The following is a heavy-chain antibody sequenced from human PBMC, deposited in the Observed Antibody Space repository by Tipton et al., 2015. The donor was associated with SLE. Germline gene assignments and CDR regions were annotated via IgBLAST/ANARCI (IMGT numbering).Heavy chain of an antibody. J-gene: IGHJ3*02. CDR1: GYDFSDYW. CDR2: TYPGDSNT. V-gene: IGHV5-51*03. D-gene: IGHD3-10*01. Sequence: QLVQSGAEVRKPGESLKISCKGFGYDFSDYWVAWVRLVPGKGLEWMGLTYPGDSNTRYSPPFQGHVTVSADKSISTAYLQWSSLEASDTAMYYCAKGTVSGGFDIWGQGTMVTVSS. CDR3: AKGTVSGGFDI.